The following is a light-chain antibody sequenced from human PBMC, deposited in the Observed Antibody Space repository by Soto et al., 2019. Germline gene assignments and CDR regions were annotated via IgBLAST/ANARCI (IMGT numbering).Light chain of an antibody. V-gene: IGKV3-20*01. J-gene: IGKJ1*01. CDR3: QEYCTSHPWT. CDR1: QNIRGNE. Sequence: EVVLTQSPGALSLSPGEGVTLSCRASQNIRGNELAWYRQKRGQAPRLLIYGGSSRAEGIPDRFSGRGTGTNFALTISRLEPEGSAVYYCQEYCTSHPWTFGEGTKQHIK. CDR2: GGS.